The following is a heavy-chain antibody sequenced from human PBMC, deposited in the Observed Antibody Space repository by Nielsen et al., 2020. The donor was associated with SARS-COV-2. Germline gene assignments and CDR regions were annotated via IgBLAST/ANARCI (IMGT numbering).Heavy chain of an antibody. D-gene: IGHD6-13*01. J-gene: IGHJ4*02. V-gene: IGHV4-59*01. CDR2: IYYSGAT. CDR3: ARGRSSSWWYFFDF. CDR1: GASFSIYY. Sequence: SETLSLTCSVSGASFSIYYWSWIRQPPGKGLEWIGYIYYSGATNYNPSLKSRVTISADTSKNQFSLRLNSVTAADTAVYFCARGRSSSWWYFFDFWGQGTLVTVSS.